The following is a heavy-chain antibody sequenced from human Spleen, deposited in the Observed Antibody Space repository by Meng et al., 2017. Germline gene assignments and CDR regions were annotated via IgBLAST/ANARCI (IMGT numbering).Heavy chain of an antibody. CDR3: ARGPTTMAHDFDY. V-gene: IGHV4-34*01. CDR2: INHSGST. J-gene: IGHJ4*02. CDR1: GGSFSGYY. Sequence: QRWGEGLLKPSETLSLTCAVYGGSFSGYYWSWIRQPPGKGLEWIGEINHSGSTNYNPSLESRATISVDTSQNNLSLKLSSVTAADSAVYYCARGPTTMAHDFDYWGQGTLVTVSS. D-gene: IGHD4-11*01.